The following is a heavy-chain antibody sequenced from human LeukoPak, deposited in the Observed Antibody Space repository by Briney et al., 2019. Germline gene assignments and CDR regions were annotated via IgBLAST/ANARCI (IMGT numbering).Heavy chain of an antibody. Sequence: PSETLSLTCAVYGGSFSGYYWSWIRQPPGRGLDWIGEINHSGSTNYNPSLKSRVTISVDTSKNQFSLKLSSVTAADTAVYYCARFIAAASPNDAFDIWGQGTMVTVSS. V-gene: IGHV4-34*01. CDR2: INHSGST. CDR1: GGSFSGYY. CDR3: ARFIAAASPNDAFDI. J-gene: IGHJ3*02. D-gene: IGHD6-13*01.